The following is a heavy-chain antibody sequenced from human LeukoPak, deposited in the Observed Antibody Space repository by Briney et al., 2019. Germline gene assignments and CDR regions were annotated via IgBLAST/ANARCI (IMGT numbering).Heavy chain of an antibody. V-gene: IGHV3-48*02. CDR3: ARSRGAVAGWSFDI. D-gene: IGHD6-19*01. J-gene: IGHJ3*02. CDR2: ISSSSSII. Sequence: PGGSLRLSCAASGFTFSYYNVNWVRQAPGKGLEWVSYISSSSSIILYADSVKGRFTISRDNAKNSLFLQMNSLRDEDTAVYYCARSRGAVAGWSFDIWGQGTVVTVSS. CDR1: GFTFSYYN.